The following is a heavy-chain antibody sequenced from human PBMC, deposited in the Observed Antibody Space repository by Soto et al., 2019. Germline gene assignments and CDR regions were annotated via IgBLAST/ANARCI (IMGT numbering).Heavy chain of an antibody. Sequence: ESGGGLVKPGGSLRLSCAASGFTFSSYSMNWVRQAPGKGLEWVSSISSSSSYIYYADSVKGRFTISRDNAKNSLYLQMNSLRAEDTAVYYCARDAQYYYDSSGYYSYYYYYGMDVWGQGTTVTVSS. V-gene: IGHV3-21*01. CDR2: ISSSSSYI. D-gene: IGHD3-22*01. CDR3: ARDAQYYYDSSGYYSYYYYYGMDV. J-gene: IGHJ6*02. CDR1: GFTFSSYS.